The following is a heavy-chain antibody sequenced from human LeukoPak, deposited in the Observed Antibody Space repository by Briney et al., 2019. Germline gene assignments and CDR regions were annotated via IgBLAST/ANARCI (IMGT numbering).Heavy chain of an antibody. CDR2: IYTSGST. Sequence: SETLSLTCAVYGGSFSGYYWSWIRQPPGKGLEWIGYIYTSGSTNYNPSLKSRVTISVDTSKNQFSLKLSSVTAADTAVYYCARLQGSYFFYYYMDVWGKGTTVTVSS. CDR3: ARLQGSYFFYYYMDV. D-gene: IGHD1-26*01. V-gene: IGHV4-4*09. J-gene: IGHJ6*03. CDR1: GGSFSGYY.